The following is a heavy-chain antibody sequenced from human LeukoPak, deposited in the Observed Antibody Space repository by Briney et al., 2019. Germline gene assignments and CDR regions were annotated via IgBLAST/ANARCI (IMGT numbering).Heavy chain of an antibody. J-gene: IGHJ4*02. V-gene: IGHV3-64*01. CDR3: ARARWGITIFGVVIREGPFDY. Sequence: GGSLRLSCAASGFTFSSYAMHWVRQAPGKGLEYVSAISSNGGSTYYANSVKGRFTISRDNSKNTLYLQMGSLRAEDMAVYYCARARWGITIFGVVIREGPFDYWGQGTLVTVSS. CDR1: GFTFSSYA. D-gene: IGHD3-3*01. CDR2: ISSNGGST.